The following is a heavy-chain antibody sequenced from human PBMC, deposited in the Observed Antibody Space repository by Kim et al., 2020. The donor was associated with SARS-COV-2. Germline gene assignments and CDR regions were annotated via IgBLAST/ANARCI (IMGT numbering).Heavy chain of an antibody. V-gene: IGHV3-23*01. D-gene: IGHD3-9*01. Sequence: GGSLRLSCAASGFTFNAYAMSWVRQAPGKGLEWVSAINGRGGGAYYADSVKGRFTISRDNSKNTLYLQMNSLRAEDTAVYYCAKGVDILTACGDYWGQGTLVTVSS. CDR1: GFTFNAYA. CDR3: AKGVDILTACGDY. J-gene: IGHJ4*02. CDR2: INGRGGGA.